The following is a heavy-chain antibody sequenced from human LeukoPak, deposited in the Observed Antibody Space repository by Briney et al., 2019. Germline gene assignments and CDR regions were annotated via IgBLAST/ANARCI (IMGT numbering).Heavy chain of an antibody. J-gene: IGHJ4*02. Sequence: GSLGLSCAASGFTFSSYWMSWVRPAPGKGLGWVANIKQDGSEKYYVDSVKGRFTISRDDAKNSLYLQMNSLRAEDTAVYYCASQFYYDYVWGSYRPDYWGQGTLVTVSS. CDR2: IKQDGSEK. D-gene: IGHD3-16*02. CDR1: GFTFSSYW. V-gene: IGHV3-7*01. CDR3: ASQFYYDYVWGSYRPDY.